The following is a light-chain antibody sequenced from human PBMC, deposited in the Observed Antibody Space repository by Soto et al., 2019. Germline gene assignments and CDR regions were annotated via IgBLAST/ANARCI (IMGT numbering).Light chain of an antibody. V-gene: IGKV3-15*01. CDR2: GAS. CDR1: QSVTSSY. CDR3: QQYNNWPS. J-gene: IGKJ4*01. Sequence: EIVLTQSPGTLSLSPGERGTLSCRASQSVTSSYLAWYQQKPGQAPRLLIYGASTRATGIPARFSGSGSGTEFTLTISSLQSEDFAVYYCQQYNNWPSFGGGTKVEIK.